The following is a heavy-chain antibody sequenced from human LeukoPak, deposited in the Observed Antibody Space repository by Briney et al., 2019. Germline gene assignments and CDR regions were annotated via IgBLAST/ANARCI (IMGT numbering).Heavy chain of an antibody. D-gene: IGHD3-3*01. V-gene: IGHV3-30-3*01. Sequence: GGSLRLSCAASGFTFSSYGMHWVRQAPGKGLEWVAVTSYDGSNKYYADSVKGRFTISRDNSKNTLYLQMNSLRAEDTAVYYCAKDSSYYDFWSGYYTGCFQHWGQGTLVTVSS. CDR2: TSYDGSNK. J-gene: IGHJ1*01. CDR3: AKDSSYYDFWSGYYTGCFQH. CDR1: GFTFSSYG.